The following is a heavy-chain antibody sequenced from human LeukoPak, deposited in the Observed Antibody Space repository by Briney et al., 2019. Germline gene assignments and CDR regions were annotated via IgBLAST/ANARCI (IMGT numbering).Heavy chain of an antibody. V-gene: IGHV1-69*13. CDR2: IIPIFGTA. CDR3: ASTYYDFWSNWFDP. D-gene: IGHD3-3*01. CDR1: GGTFSSYA. J-gene: IGHJ5*02. Sequence: SVKVSCKASGGTFSSYAISWARQAPGQGLEWMGGIIPIFGTANYAQKFQGRVTITADESTSTAYMELSSLRSEDTAVYYCASTYYDFWSNWFDPWGQGTLVTVSS.